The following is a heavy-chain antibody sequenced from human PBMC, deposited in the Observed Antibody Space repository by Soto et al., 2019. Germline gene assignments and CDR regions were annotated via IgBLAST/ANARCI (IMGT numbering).Heavy chain of an antibody. CDR1: GYTYTGHY. CDR3: GRGRSGQLVVFY. V-gene: IGHV1-2*02. Sequence: ASVKVSCKASGYTYTGHYIHWVRQAPGQGPEWMGEIGPASGDTRYAQKFQGRVTMTRDTSITTVYMELNNLSPDDTAVYYCGRGRSGQLVVFYWGQGTPVTVSS. J-gene: IGHJ4*02. D-gene: IGHD3-10*01. CDR2: IGPASGDT.